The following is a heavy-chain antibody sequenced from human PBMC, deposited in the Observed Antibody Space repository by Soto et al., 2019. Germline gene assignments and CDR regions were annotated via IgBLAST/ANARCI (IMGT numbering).Heavy chain of an antibody. D-gene: IGHD3-10*01. V-gene: IGHV4-59*03. CDR2: IYYSGST. CDR3: AVLWFGGDAFDI. J-gene: IGHJ3*02. CDR1: GGSISSYY. Sequence: PSETLSLTCTVSGGSISSYYWSWIRQPPGKGLEWIGYIYYSGSTNYNPSLKSRVTMTRDTSISTAYMELSRLRSDDTAVYYCAVLWFGGDAFDIWGQGTMVTVSS.